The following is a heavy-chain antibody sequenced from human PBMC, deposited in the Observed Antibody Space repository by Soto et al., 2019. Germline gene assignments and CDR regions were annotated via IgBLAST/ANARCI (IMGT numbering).Heavy chain of an antibody. CDR2: FNPILSFS. V-gene: IGHV1-69*02. CDR3: ATIFGSGSRAFDY. J-gene: IGHJ4*02. Sequence: QVQLVQSGAEVKKPGSSVKVSCKASGDTFNFYTINWVRQAPGLGLEWMGRFNPILSFSNSALKFQGRVTLTADKSTSTAYMVLSSLRSEDTAIYYCATIFGSGSRAFDYCRQGALVTVSS. D-gene: IGHD3-10*01. CDR1: GDTFNFYT.